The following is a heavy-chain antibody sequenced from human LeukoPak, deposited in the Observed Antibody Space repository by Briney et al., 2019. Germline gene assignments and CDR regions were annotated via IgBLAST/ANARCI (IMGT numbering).Heavy chain of an antibody. J-gene: IGHJ4*02. CDR3: ARGYSYGYHY. CDR1: GFTFSSYA. V-gene: IGHV3-30*04. CDR2: ISYDGSNK. D-gene: IGHD5-18*01. Sequence: GGSLRLSCAAPGFTFSSYAMHWVRQAPGKGLEWVAVISYDGSNKYYADSVKGRFTISRDNSKNTLYLQMNSLRAEDTAVYYCARGYSYGYHYWGQGTLVTVSS.